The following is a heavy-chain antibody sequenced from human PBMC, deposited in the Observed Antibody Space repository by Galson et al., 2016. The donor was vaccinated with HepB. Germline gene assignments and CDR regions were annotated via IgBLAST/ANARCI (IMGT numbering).Heavy chain of an antibody. D-gene: IGHD2-2*01. Sequence: SLRLSCAASGFTFRSYGMHWVRQAPGKGLEWVAVIWSDGHNKSYADSVKGRFTISRDNSKNTVYLQLNSLRAEDTGVYYCSRDLYAEFTSSRQTSWFDPWGQGTLVTVSS. CDR3: SRDLYAEFTSSRQTSWFDP. CDR1: GFTFRSYG. J-gene: IGHJ5*02. V-gene: IGHV3-33*01. CDR2: IWSDGHNK.